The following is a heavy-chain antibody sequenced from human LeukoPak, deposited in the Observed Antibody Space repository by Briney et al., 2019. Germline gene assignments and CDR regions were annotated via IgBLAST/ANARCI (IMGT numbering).Heavy chain of an antibody. CDR3: ARAFPSGGGSSVDI. Sequence: SETLSLTCTVSGGSISSYYWSWIRQPPGKGLEWIGYIYYSGSTNYNPSLKSRVTISVDTSKNQFSLKLSSVTAADTAVYYCARAFPSGGGSSVDIWGQGTMATVSS. CDR1: GGSISSYY. V-gene: IGHV4-59*01. CDR2: IYYSGST. D-gene: IGHD2-15*01. J-gene: IGHJ3*02.